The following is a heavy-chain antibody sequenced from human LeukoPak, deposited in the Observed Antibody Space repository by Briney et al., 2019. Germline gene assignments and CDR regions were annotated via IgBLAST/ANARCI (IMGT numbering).Heavy chain of an antibody. Sequence: ASETLSLTCAVYGGSFSGYYWSWIRQPPGKGLEWIGYIYYSGSTNYNPSLKSRVTISVDTSKNQFSLKLSSVTAADTAVYYCASLIAVDAFDIWGQGTMVTVSS. D-gene: IGHD6-19*01. CDR3: ASLIAVDAFDI. CDR1: GGSFSGYY. CDR2: IYYSGST. V-gene: IGHV4-59*08. J-gene: IGHJ3*02.